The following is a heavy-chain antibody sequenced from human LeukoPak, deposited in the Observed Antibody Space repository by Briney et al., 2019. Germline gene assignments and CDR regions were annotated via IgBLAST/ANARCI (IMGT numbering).Heavy chain of an antibody. Sequence: PSETLSLTCTVSGGSISSSSYYWGWIRQPPRKGLEWIGSIYYSGSTNYNPSLKSRVTISVDTSKNQFSLKLSSVTAADAAVYYCARTTAMVNDQSWSANYFDYWGQGTLVTVSS. V-gene: IGHV4-39*07. CDR2: IYYSGST. D-gene: IGHD5-18*01. CDR1: GGSISSSSYY. CDR3: ARTTAMVNDQSWSANYFDY. J-gene: IGHJ4*02.